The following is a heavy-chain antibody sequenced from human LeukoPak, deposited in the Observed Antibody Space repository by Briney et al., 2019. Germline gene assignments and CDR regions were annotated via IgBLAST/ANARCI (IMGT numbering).Heavy chain of an antibody. J-gene: IGHJ6*02. Sequence: GGSLRLSCAASGFTFSSYSMNWVRQAPGKGLEWVSSISSSSSYIYYADSVKGRFTISRDNAKNSLYLQMNSLRDEDTAVYYCARDYSSGWYGTHYYGMDVWGQGTTVTVSS. D-gene: IGHD6-19*01. V-gene: IGHV3-21*01. CDR3: ARDYSSGWYGTHYYGMDV. CDR2: ISSSSSYI. CDR1: GFTFSSYS.